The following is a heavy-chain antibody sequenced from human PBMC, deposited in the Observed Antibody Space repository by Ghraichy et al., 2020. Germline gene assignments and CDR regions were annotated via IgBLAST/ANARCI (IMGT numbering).Heavy chain of an antibody. CDR1: GFTFGDYA. V-gene: IGHV3-49*03. CDR2: IRSKAYGGTT. J-gene: IGHJ4*02. CDR3: TRDDPRYYYDSSGRFDY. Sequence: GGSLRLSCTASGFTFGDYAMSWFRQAPGKGLEWVGFIRSKAYGGTTEYAASVKGRFTISRDDSKSIAYLQMNSLKTEDTAVYYCTRDDPRYYYDSSGRFDYWGQGTLVTVSS. D-gene: IGHD3-22*01.